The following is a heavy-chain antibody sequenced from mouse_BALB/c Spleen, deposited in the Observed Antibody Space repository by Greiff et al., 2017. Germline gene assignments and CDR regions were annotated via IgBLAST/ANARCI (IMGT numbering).Heavy chain of an antibody. CDR1: GYAFSSSW. CDR2: IYPGDGDT. Sequence: VQLQQSGPELVKPGASVKISCKASGYAFSSSWMNWVKQRPGQGLEWIGRIYPGDGDTNYNGKFKGKATLTADKSSSTAYMQLSSLTSVDSAVYFCARTPSYYGSSYWYFDVWGAGTTVTVSS. J-gene: IGHJ1*01. D-gene: IGHD1-1*01. CDR3: ARTPSYYGSSYWYFDV. V-gene: IGHV1-82*01.